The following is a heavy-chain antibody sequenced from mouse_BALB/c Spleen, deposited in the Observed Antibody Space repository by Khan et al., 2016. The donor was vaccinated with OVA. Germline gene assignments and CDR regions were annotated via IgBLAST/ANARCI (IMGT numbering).Heavy chain of an antibody. D-gene: IGHD2-3*01. CDR1: GYSITSDYA. J-gene: IGHJ4*01. CDR3: ARDGSRYNYALDY. CDR2: IRSSGST. V-gene: IGHV3-2*02. Sequence: EVQLVESGPGLVKPSQSLSLTCTVTGYSITSDYAWNWIRQFPGNKLEWMGYIRSSGSTNYNPAFKSRISFTRDTSKNQSSLQLNSVTTEDTATYDCARDGSRYNYALDYWGQGTSVTVSA.